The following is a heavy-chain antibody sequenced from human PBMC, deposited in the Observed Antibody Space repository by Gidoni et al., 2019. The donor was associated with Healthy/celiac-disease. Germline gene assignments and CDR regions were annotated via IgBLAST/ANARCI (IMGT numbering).Heavy chain of an antibody. V-gene: IGHV3-30-3*01. CDR2: ISYDGSNK. D-gene: IGHD2-15*01. Sequence: QVQLVESGGGVVQPGRSLRPSCAAPGLTFSRYAMHWVRQAPGKGLEWVAVISYDGSNKYYADSVKGRFTISRDNSKNTLYLQMNSLRAEDTAVYYCARDRDGGNPGYYFDYWGQGTLVTVSS. CDR3: ARDRDGGNPGYYFDY. CDR1: GLTFSRYA. J-gene: IGHJ4*02.